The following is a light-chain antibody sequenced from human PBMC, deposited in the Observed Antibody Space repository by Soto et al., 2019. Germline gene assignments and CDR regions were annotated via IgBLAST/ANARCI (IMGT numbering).Light chain of an antibody. J-gene: IGKJ1*01. V-gene: IGKV3-15*01. Sequence: EIVMTQSPATLSVSPGERATLSCRASQSVNSNLAWYQQKPDQAPRLLIYGASTRATGIPARFSGSGSGTEFTLAISSLQSEDFAVYYCQQYNNWPPWTFGQGTKVDIK. CDR2: GAS. CDR3: QQYNNWPPWT. CDR1: QSVNSN.